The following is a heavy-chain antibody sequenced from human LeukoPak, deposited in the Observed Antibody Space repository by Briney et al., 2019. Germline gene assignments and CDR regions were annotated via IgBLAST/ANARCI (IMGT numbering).Heavy chain of an antibody. CDR2: IWYDGSNK. CDR1: GFTFSSYG. J-gene: IGHJ4*02. Sequence: PGRSLRLSCAASGFTFSSYGMHWVRQAPGKGLEWVAVIWYDGSNKYYADSVKGRFTISRDNAKNSLYLQMNSLRAEDTAVYYCARIGRSDNWGAYYFDYWGQGTLVTVSS. CDR3: ARIGRSDNWGAYYFDY. V-gene: IGHV3-33*08. D-gene: IGHD7-27*01.